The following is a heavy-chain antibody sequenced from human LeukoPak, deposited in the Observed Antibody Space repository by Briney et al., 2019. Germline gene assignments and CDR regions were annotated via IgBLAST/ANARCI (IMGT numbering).Heavy chain of an antibody. Sequence: PGRSLRLSCAASGFTFDDYAMHWVRQAPGKGLEWVSGISWNSGSIGYADSVKGRFTISRDNAKNSLYLQMNSLRAEDTALYYCAKAPFPNYYDSSGYAYFDYWGQGTLVTVSS. CDR2: ISWNSGSI. CDR1: GFTFDDYA. V-gene: IGHV3-9*01. CDR3: AKAPFPNYYDSSGYAYFDY. J-gene: IGHJ4*02. D-gene: IGHD3-22*01.